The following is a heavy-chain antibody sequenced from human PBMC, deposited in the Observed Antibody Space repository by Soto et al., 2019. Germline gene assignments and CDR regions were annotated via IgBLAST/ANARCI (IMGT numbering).Heavy chain of an antibody. CDR1: GFTFSSYA. CDR3: AEGDCSSTSCSNLDY. J-gene: IGHJ4*02. CDR2: ISGSGGST. Sequence: LRLSCAASGFTFSSYAMSWVRQAPGKGLEWVSAISGSGGSTYYADSVKGRFTISRDNSKNTLYLQMNSLRAEDTAVYYCAEGDCSSTSCSNLDYWGQGTLVTVSS. V-gene: IGHV3-23*01. D-gene: IGHD2-2*01.